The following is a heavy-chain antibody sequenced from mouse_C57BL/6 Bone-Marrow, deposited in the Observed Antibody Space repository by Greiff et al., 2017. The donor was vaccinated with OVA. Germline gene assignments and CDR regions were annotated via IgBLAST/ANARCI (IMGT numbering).Heavy chain of an antibody. Sequence: VQLKESGPGLVKPSQSLSLTCSVTGYSITSGYYWNWIRQFPGNKLEWMGYISYDGSNNYNPSLKNRISITRDYTKNQFFLKLNSVTTEDTATYYCARGGRPLAYWGQGTLVTVSA. CDR3: ARGGRPLAY. V-gene: IGHV3-6*01. CDR2: ISYDGSN. CDR1: GYSITSGYY. J-gene: IGHJ3*01.